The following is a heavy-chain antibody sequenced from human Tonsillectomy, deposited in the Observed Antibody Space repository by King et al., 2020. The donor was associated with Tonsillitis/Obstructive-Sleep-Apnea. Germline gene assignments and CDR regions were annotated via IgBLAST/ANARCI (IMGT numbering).Heavy chain of an antibody. V-gene: IGHV3-30*04. CDR3: ARDGEGNAFDF. Sequence: VQLVESGGGVVQPGRSLRLSCAASGFTFNNYAMHWVRQAPGKGLEWVAVLSDDGNYKYYADSVKGRFTISGHNSKNTLYLQMNSLRPEDTAVYYCARDGEGNAFDFWGQGTMVTVS. CDR1: GFTFNNYA. CDR2: LSDDGNYK. J-gene: IGHJ3*01. D-gene: IGHD2-21*01.